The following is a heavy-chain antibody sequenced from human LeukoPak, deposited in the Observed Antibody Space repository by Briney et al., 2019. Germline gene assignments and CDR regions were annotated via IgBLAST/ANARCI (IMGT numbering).Heavy chain of an antibody. D-gene: IGHD3-10*01. CDR3: ARVGIYGSGSRTTYYYYYGMDV. Sequence: ASVKVSCKASGYTFTGYYMHWVRQAPGQGLEWMGWINPNSGGTNYAQKFQGRVTMTRDTSISTAYMELSRLRSDDTAVYYCARVGIYGSGSRTTYYYYYGMDVWGQGTTVTVSS. V-gene: IGHV1-2*02. CDR1: GYTFTGYY. CDR2: INPNSGGT. J-gene: IGHJ6*02.